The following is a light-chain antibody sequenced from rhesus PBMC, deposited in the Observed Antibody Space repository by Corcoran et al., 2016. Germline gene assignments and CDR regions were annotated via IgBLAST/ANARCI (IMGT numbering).Light chain of an antibody. CDR1: QSVSSY. CDR2: GAS. Sequence: EIVMTQSPATLSLSPGERATLSCRASQSVSSYVAWYQQKPEQAPRLLIYGASSRATGKPDRFSGSGSGTDFTLIISSLEPEDVGVYYCQQYNNWKTFGQGTKVEIK. CDR3: QQYNNWKT. V-gene: IGKV3S9*01. J-gene: IGKJ1*01.